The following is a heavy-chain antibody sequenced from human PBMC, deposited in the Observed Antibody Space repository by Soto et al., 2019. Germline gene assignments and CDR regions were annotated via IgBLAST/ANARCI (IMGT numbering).Heavy chain of an antibody. CDR3: ASLRGPLHYYGMDV. CDR2: IDPSDSCT. Sequence: GESLKISCKGSGYSFTSYWISWVRQMPGKGLEWMGRIDPSDSCTNYSPSFQGHVTISADKSISTAYLQWSSLKASDTAMYYCASLRGPLHYYGMDVWGQGTTVTVSS. CDR1: GYSFTSYW. V-gene: IGHV5-10-1*01. D-gene: IGHD5-12*01. J-gene: IGHJ6*02.